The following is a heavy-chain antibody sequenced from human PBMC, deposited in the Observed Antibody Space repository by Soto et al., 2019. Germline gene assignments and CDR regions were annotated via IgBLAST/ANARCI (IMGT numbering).Heavy chain of an antibody. J-gene: IGHJ3*01. CDR1: GGSISSSTYY. CDR2: IYYSGRT. D-gene: IGHD3-22*01. Sequence: QLQLQESGPGLVKPSETLSLTCTISGGSISSSTYYWGWIRQPPGKGLEWIGSIYYSGRTYYNPSLELRVTISLDTSKNHLSLKMNFVTAADPAVYYCARHSRLGSCFYPWGQGTMVTVS. CDR3: ARHSRLGSCFYP. V-gene: IGHV4-39*01.